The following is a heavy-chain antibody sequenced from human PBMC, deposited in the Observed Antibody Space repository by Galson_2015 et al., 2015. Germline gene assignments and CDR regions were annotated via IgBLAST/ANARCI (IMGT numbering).Heavy chain of an antibody. CDR3: ARDYWTGNNVEYYFDL. Sequence: SLRLSCAASGFPFSSYGMHWVRQAPGGGLEWVAVILYDGTNKYYGDSAKGRFSISRDNSKNTLYLQMNSLRADDTAVYYCARDYWTGNNVEYYFDLWGQGTLVTVSS. V-gene: IGHV3-33*05. CDR1: GFPFSSYG. D-gene: IGHD3/OR15-3a*01. J-gene: IGHJ4*02. CDR2: ILYDGTNK.